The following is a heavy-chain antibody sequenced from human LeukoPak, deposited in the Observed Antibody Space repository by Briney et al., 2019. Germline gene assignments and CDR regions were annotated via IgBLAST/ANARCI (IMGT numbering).Heavy chain of an antibody. CDR2: ISSSGSTI. CDR3: ARKFGGNRGWNDY. V-gene: IGHV3-11*01. D-gene: IGHD4-23*01. Sequence: GGSLRLSCAASGFTFSSYAMSWIRQAPGKGLEWVSYISSSGSTIYYADSVKGRFAISRDNAKNSLYLQMNSLRAEDTAVYYCARKFGGNRGWNDYWGQGTLVTVSS. J-gene: IGHJ4*02. CDR1: GFTFSSYA.